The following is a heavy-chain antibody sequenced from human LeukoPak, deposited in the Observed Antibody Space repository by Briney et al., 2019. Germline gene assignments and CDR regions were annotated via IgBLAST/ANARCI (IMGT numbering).Heavy chain of an antibody. CDR2: ISGSGGST. Sequence: GRSLRLSCAASGFTFSSYAMSWVRQAPGKGLEWVSAISGSGGSTDYADSVKGRFTISRDNSKNTLYLQMNSLRAEDTAVYYCAKDFAAAALNWFDPWGQGTLVTVSS. V-gene: IGHV3-23*01. J-gene: IGHJ5*02. CDR3: AKDFAAAALNWFDP. D-gene: IGHD6-13*01. CDR1: GFTFSSYA.